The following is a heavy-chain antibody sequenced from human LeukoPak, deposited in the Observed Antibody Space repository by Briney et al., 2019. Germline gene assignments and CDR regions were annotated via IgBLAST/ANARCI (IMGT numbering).Heavy chain of an antibody. J-gene: IGHJ6*03. V-gene: IGHV1-18*01. D-gene: IGHD2-2*01. CDR1: GYTFTSYG. CDR3: AKGYCSSSICYDYYYMDV. CDR2: ISAYNGNT. Sequence: ASVKVSCKASGYTFTSYGISWVRQAPGQGLEWMGWISAYNGNTNYAQKLQGRVTMTTDTSTSTAYMELRSLRSDDTAVYYCAKGYCSSSICYDYYYMDVWGRGTTVTVSS.